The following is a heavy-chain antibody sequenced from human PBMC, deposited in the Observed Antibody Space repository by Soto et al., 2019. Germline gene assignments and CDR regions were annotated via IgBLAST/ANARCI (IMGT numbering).Heavy chain of an antibody. CDR2: ISAYNGNT. V-gene: IGHV1-18*01. Sequence: GASVKVSCKASGYTFTSYVISWVRQAPGQGLEWMGWISAYNGNTNYAQKLQGRVTMTTDTSTSTAYMELRSLRSDDTAVYYCARDHMVGKERQIWFDPWGQGTLVTVSS. CDR1: GYTFTSYV. J-gene: IGHJ5*02. D-gene: IGHD3-10*02. CDR3: ARDHMVGKERQIWFDP.